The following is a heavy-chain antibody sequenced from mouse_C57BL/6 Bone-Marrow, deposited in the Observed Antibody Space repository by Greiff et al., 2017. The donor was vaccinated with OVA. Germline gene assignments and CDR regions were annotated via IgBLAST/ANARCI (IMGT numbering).Heavy chain of an antibody. D-gene: IGHD2-13*01. CDR2: ISSGGSYT. V-gene: IGHV5-6*01. CDR3: ARKECDLWFAY. Sequence: EVKLVESGGDLVKPGGSLKLSCAASGFTFSSYGMSWVRQTPDKRLEWVATISSGGSYTYYPDSVKGRFTISRDNAKNTLYLQMSSLKSEDTAMYYCARKECDLWFAYWGQGTLVTVSA. J-gene: IGHJ3*01. CDR1: GFTFSSYG.